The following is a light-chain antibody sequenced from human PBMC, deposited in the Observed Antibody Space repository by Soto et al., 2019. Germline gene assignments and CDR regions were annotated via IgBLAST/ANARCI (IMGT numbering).Light chain of an antibody. CDR3: ATWDSSLSGGV. V-gene: IGLV1-51*02. CDR1: SSNIENNY. J-gene: IGLJ1*01. Sequence: QSVLTQPPSVSGAPGQKVTISCSGSSSNIENNYVSWYRQLPGTAPKLLIYENNKRPSGIPDRFSGSKSGTSATLGITGLETGDEADYYCATWDSSLSGGVFGTGTKLTVL. CDR2: ENN.